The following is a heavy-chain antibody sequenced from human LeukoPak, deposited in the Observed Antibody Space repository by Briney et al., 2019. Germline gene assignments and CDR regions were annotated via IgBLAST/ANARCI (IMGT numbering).Heavy chain of an antibody. CDR3: ARVGWR. Sequence: RQXXGKGLVWVSRINSDGSSTSYADSVKGRFTISRDNAKNTLYLQMNSLRAEDTAVYYCARVGWRWGQGTLVTVSS. D-gene: IGHD3-3*01. V-gene: IGHV3-74*01. CDR2: INSDGSST. J-gene: IGHJ4*02.